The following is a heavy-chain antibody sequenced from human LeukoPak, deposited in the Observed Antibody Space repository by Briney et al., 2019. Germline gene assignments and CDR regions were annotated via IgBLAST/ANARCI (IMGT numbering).Heavy chain of an antibody. CDR3: ARADGSGSYSLPYYFDY. J-gene: IGHJ4*02. V-gene: IGHV1-8*01. CDR1: GYTFSKYE. CDR2: MNPNSGNT. D-gene: IGHD3-10*01. Sequence: ASVKVSCKASGYTFSKYEINWVRQATGQGLEWMGWMNPNSGNTGYAQQFQGRVTMTSNTSISTAYMELSGLRSEDTAVYYCARADGSGSYSLPYYFDYWGQGTLVTVSS.